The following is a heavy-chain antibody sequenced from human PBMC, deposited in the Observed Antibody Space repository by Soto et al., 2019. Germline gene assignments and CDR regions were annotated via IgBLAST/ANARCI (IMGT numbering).Heavy chain of an antibody. Sequence: QLQLQESGPGLVKPSETLSLTCTDSGGSISSRSHYWGWIRQSPGKHLEWIGSSYYRGSTHYNPSLKTRVTISVDTSKNQFSLKLSSVTAADTAVYYCAREPRRITIFGVVITDWGQGTLVTVSS. CDR2: SYYRGST. J-gene: IGHJ4*02. CDR3: AREPRRITIFGVVITD. V-gene: IGHV4-39*07. CDR1: GGSISSRSHY. D-gene: IGHD3-3*01.